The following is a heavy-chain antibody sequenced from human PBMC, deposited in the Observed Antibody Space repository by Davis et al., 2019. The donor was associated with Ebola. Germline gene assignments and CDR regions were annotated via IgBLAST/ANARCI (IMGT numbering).Heavy chain of an antibody. D-gene: IGHD3-16*01. CDR2: IYYSGST. CDR3: ARKLSARLRYYYYYGMDV. CDR1: GGSISSGDYY. V-gene: IGHV4-30-4*01. J-gene: IGHJ6*02. Sequence: PSETLSLTCTVSGGSISSGDYYWSWIRQPPGKGLEWIGYIYYSGSTYYNPSLKSRVTISVDTSKNQFSLKLSSVTAADTAVYYCARKLSARLRYYYYYGMDVWGQGTTVTVSS.